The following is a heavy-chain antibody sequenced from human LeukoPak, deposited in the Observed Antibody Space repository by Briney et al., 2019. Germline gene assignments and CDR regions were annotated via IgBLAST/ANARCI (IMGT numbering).Heavy chain of an antibody. CDR1: GGSISSYY. J-gene: IGHJ4*02. CDR2: IYYSGST. CDR3: AREGGSSSYFDY. D-gene: IGHD6-13*01. Sequence: SETLSLTCTVSGGSISSYYWSWIRQPPGKGLEWIEYIYYSGSTNYNPSLKSRVTISVDTSKNQFSLKLSSVTAADTAVYYCAREGGSSSYFDYWGQGTLVTVSS. V-gene: IGHV4-59*01.